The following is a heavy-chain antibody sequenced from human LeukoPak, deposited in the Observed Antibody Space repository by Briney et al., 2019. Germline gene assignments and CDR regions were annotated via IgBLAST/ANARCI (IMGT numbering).Heavy chain of an antibody. CDR3: GSGPVGTTVP. CDR1: GFSFGSYA. V-gene: IGHV3-23*01. D-gene: IGHD1-1*01. CDR2: ISGSGSHA. Sequence: GGSLRLSCAASGFSFGSYAMGWTRQAPGQGLEWVSAISGSGSHANYAESVKGRFTISRDNSKNTLYLQMHSLIAADTAVYYCGSGPVGTTVPWGQGTLVTVSS. J-gene: IGHJ5*02.